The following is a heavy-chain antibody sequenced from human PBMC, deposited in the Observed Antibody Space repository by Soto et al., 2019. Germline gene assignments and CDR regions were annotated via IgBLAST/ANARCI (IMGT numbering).Heavy chain of an antibody. CDR3: AKAAYTTGTPASSH. D-gene: IGHD1-1*01. J-gene: IGHJ4*02. CDR1: GFTFNNYA. V-gene: IGHV3-23*01. Sequence: PGGSLRLSCAASGFTFNNYAMRWVRQAPGEGLEWVSAISGSGGSTYYAVSVKGRFTISRDNSKNTLFLQMNSLRAEDTAVYYCAKAAYTTGTPASSHWGQGTLVTVSS. CDR2: ISGSGGST.